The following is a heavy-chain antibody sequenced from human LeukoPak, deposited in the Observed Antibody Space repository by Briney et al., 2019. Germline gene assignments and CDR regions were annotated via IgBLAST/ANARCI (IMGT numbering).Heavy chain of an antibody. Sequence: PGRSLRLSCEASGFTFSIFPMHWVRQAPGKGLEWVALISSESEKYYADSVKGRFTISRDNSKNMLYLQMNSLRADDTAVYYCARDLELSAVYYFDSWGQGTLVIVSS. CDR1: GFTFSIFP. V-gene: IGHV3-30*04. CDR2: ISSESEK. D-gene: IGHD3-3*01. J-gene: IGHJ4*02. CDR3: ARDLELSAVYYFDS.